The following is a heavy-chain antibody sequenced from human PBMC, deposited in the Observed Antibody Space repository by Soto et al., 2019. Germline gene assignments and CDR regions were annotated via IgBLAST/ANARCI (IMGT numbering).Heavy chain of an antibody. D-gene: IGHD4-17*01. CDR2: ISSSSSTI. CDR3: AREYGDYRGYAFDI. V-gene: IGHV3-11*04. Sequence: LSLTCAVYGGSFSGYYWSWIRQPPGKGLEWVSYISSSSSTIYYADSVKGRFTISRDNAKSSLYLQMNSLRAEDTAVYYCAREYGDYRGYAFDIRGQGTMVTVSS. J-gene: IGHJ3*02. CDR1: GGSFSGYY.